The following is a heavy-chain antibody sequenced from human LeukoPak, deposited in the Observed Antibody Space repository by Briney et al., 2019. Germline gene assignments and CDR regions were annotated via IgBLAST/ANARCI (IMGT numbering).Heavy chain of an antibody. CDR2: IWYDGSNQ. Sequence: GGSLILSCAASGSTFSSYGMHWVRQAPVKGLEWVAVIWYDGSNQYYADSVKGRFTISRDNSKNTLSLQMNSLRAEDTAVYYCARGGSSWLTDNWFDPWGQGTLVTVSS. CDR3: ARGGSSWLTDNWFDP. V-gene: IGHV3-33*01. J-gene: IGHJ5*02. CDR1: GSTFSSYG. D-gene: IGHD6-13*01.